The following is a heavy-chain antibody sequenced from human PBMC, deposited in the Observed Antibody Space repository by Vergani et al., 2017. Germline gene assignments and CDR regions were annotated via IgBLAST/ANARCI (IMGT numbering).Heavy chain of an antibody. CDR1: GGSISSNW. Sequence: QVQLQESGPGLVKPSQTLSLTCTVSGGSISSNWWSWVRQPPGKGLEWIGEIYHSGSTNYNPSLKSRVTTSVDKSKNQFSLKLSSVTAADTAVYYCAREATVTTTGAFDIWGQGTMVTVSS. CDR3: AREATVTTTGAFDI. D-gene: IGHD4-17*01. V-gene: IGHV4-4*02. CDR2: IYHSGST. J-gene: IGHJ3*02.